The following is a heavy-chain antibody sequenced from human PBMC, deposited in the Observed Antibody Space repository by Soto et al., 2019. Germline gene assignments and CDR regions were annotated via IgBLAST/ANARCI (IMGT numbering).Heavy chain of an antibody. CDR3: AKSEPYGSGSYYVDY. CDR1: GFTFSRNA. D-gene: IGHD1-26*01. Sequence: EVQLLESGGGLVQPGGSLRLSCAASGFTFSRNAMSWVRQAPGKGLEWVSGISGGGGATYYADSVKGRFTISRDNSKNTLSLQRSSLRAEDTAIYYCAKSEPYGSGSYYVDYWGQGTLVTVSS. J-gene: IGHJ4*02. CDR2: ISGGGGAT. V-gene: IGHV3-23*01.